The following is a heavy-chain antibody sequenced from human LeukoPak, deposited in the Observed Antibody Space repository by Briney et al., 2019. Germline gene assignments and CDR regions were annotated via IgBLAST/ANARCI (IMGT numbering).Heavy chain of an antibody. CDR3: GREVYSSGYDY. CDR1: GFTFDDYT. J-gene: IGHJ4*02. D-gene: IGHD6-25*01. CDR2: ISWDGGST. V-gene: IGHV3-43*01. Sequence: GGSLRLSCAASGFTFDDYTMHWVRQAPGKGLEWVSLISWDGGSTYYADSVKGRFAISRDNAKNSLYLQMNSLRAEDTAVYYCGREVYSSGYDYWGQGTLVTVSS.